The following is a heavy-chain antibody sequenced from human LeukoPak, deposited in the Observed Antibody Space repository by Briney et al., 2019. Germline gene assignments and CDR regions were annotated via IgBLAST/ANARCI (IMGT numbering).Heavy chain of an antibody. J-gene: IGHJ5*02. D-gene: IGHD3-10*02. CDR3: AKDKVFVRSWFDP. CDR2: ISGSGGST. V-gene: IGHV3-23*01. Sequence: GSLRLSCAASGFTFSSHAMTWVRQAPGKGLEWVSGISGSGGSTFYADSVKGRFTISRDNSKSTLYLQMNSLRAEDTAVYYCAKDKVFVRSWFDPWGQGTLVTVSS. CDR1: GFTFSSHA.